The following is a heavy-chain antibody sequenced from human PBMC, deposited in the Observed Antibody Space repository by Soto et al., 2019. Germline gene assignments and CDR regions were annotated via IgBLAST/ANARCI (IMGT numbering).Heavy chain of an antibody. J-gene: IGHJ4*02. V-gene: IGHV1-69*13. D-gene: IGHD6-13*01. CDR1: GYTSTNYG. CDR3: AGILGIAAAGSY. Sequence: SVKVSCKASGYTSTNYGMHWVRQAPGQGLEWMGGINPIFGTANYAQKFQGRVTITADESTSTAYMELSSLRSEDTAVYYCAGILGIAAAGSYWGQGTLVTVSS. CDR2: INPIFGTA.